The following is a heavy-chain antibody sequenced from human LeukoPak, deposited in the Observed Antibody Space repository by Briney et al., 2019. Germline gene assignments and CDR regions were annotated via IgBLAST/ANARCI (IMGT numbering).Heavy chain of an antibody. Sequence: PGGSLRLSCAASGFTFSTYAMSWVRQAPGKGLEWVANVRQDGGETFYVDSVKGRFTISRDNAKNSPFLQMNSLRAEDTALYYCARGSSLTTATSALFESWGQGSLVTVSS. CDR1: GFTFSTYA. D-gene: IGHD1-1*01. V-gene: IGHV3-7*01. J-gene: IGHJ4*02. CDR2: VRQDGGET. CDR3: ARGSSLTTATSALFES.